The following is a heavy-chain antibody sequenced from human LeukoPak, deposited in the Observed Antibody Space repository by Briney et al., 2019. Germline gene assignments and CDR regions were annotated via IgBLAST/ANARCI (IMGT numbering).Heavy chain of an antibody. CDR2: IKQDGSEK. V-gene: IGHV3-7*01. Sequence: GGSLRLSCAASGFTFSSYWMSWVRQAPGKGLEWVANIKQDGSEKYYVDSVKGRFTISRDNAKNSLYLQMNSLRAEDTAVYYCARDTLLRYFDLRMYYYGMDVWGQGTTVTVSS. D-gene: IGHD3-9*01. CDR3: ARDTLLRYFDLRMYYYGMDV. CDR1: GFTFSSYW. J-gene: IGHJ6*02.